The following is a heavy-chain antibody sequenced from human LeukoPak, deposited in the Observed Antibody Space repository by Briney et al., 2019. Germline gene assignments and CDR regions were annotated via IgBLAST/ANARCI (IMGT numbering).Heavy chain of an antibody. Sequence: GGSLRLSCAASGFTFSNYAMSWVRQAPGKGLKWVSAISGSGGSTYYADSVKGRFTISRDNSKNTLYRQMNSLRAEDTAVYYCATEFYYDSSGYYPHYFDYWGQGTLVTVSS. CDR3: ATEFYYDSSGYYPHYFDY. CDR2: ISGSGGST. J-gene: IGHJ4*02. CDR1: GFTFSNYA. V-gene: IGHV3-23*01. D-gene: IGHD3-22*01.